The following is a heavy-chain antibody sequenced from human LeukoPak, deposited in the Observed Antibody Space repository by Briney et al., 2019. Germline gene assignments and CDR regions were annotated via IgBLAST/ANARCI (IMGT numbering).Heavy chain of an antibody. Sequence: PGGSLRLSRAASGFTFSNYWMHWVRQAPGKGLVWVSRINSDGSSTSYADSVKGRFTISRDNAKNTLYLQMNSLRAEDTAVYYCANGFSDSSGSAWGQGTLVTVSS. CDR2: INSDGSST. CDR3: ANGFSDSSGSA. J-gene: IGHJ5*02. D-gene: IGHD3-22*01. CDR1: GFTFSNYW. V-gene: IGHV3-74*01.